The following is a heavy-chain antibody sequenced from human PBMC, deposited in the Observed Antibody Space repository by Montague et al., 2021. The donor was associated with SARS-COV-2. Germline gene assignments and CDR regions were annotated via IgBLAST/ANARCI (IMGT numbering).Heavy chain of an antibody. Sequence: SLSLSCAASGFTFSRYSMTWVRQAPGKGLEWVSYISSSSSTIYYADSVKGRFTISRDNAKNSLYLQMNSLRAEDTAVYYCARDLRWGYYDILTGYYRPLDYWGQGTLVTVSS. CDR1: GFTFSRYS. V-gene: IGHV3-48*04. CDR3: ARDLRWGYYDILTGYYRPLDY. D-gene: IGHD3-9*01. CDR2: ISSSSSTI. J-gene: IGHJ4*02.